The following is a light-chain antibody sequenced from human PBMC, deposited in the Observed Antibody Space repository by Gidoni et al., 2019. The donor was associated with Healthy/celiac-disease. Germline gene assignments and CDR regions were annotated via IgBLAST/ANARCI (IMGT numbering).Light chain of an antibody. CDR2: AAS. CDR1: QSISSY. CDR3: QQSYGTLLT. Sequence: DIQMTQSPSSLSASVGDRVTITCRASQSISSYLNWYQQKPGKAPKLLIYAASSLQSGVPSRFSGSGSGTDFTLTISSLQPEDFATYYCQQSYGTLLTFGGXTKVEIK. V-gene: IGKV1-39*01. J-gene: IGKJ4*01.